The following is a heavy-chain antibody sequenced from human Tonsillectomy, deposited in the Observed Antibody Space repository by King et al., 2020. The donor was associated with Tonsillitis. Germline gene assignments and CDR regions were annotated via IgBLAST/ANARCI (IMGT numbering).Heavy chain of an antibody. CDR1: GSTFSTYN. CDR2: ISDTSSHI. V-gene: IGHV3-48*02. D-gene: IGHD6-6*01. Sequence: VQLVESGGGLVQPGGTLRLSCAASGSTFSTYNMNWVRQAPGKGLEWISYISDTSSHIYYADSVKGRFTISRDNAKDSLFLQMNSLRDEDTAVYYCATDTGRHIRSSAVVYWGQGTLVTVSS. CDR3: ATDTGRHIRSSAVVY. J-gene: IGHJ4*02.